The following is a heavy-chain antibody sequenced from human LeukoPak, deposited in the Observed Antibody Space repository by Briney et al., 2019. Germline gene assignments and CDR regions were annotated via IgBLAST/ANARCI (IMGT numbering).Heavy chain of an antibody. V-gene: IGHV1-18*01. CDR2: ISAYNGDR. CDR3: ARDYYYGSGSYYNAYSCFDP. D-gene: IGHD3-10*01. CDR1: GYTFGNHG. J-gene: IGHJ5*02. Sequence: GASVKVSCKASGYTFGNHGISWVRQAPGQGLEWMGWISAYNGDRNYAQKFQGRATMTTDTTTSTAYMELGSLRSDDTAVYYCARDYYYGSGSYYNAYSCFDPWGQGTLVTVSS.